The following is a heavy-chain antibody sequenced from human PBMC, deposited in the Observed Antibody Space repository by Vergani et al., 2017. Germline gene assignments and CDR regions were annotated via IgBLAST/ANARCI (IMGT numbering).Heavy chain of an antibody. V-gene: IGHV1-18*04. CDR2: ISAYNGNT. CDR3: AGAEFGSPTVTTSGDY. J-gene: IGHJ4*02. CDR1: GYTFTSYG. D-gene: IGHD4-17*01. Sequence: QVQLVQSGAEVKKPGASVKVSCKASGYTFTSYGISWVRQAPGQGLEWMGWISAYNGNTNYAQKLQGKVTMTTDTSTSTAYMELRSLRSDDTAVYYCAGAEFGSPTVTTSGDYWGQGTLVTVSS.